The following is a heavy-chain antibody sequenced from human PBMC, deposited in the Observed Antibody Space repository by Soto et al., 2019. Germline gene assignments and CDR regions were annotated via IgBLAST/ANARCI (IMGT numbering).Heavy chain of an antibody. Sequence: EEQLLESGGGLVRPGGSLRLSCAASEFTFGSYAMSWVRQAPGKGLEWVSDITARADTTYYADSVKGRFPISRDNSKNTLYLRMNSLRAEDTAVYYCAKVRPLRDCTSTSCLGAFDIWGQGTMVTVS. J-gene: IGHJ3*02. V-gene: IGHV3-23*01. CDR3: AKVRPLRDCTSTSCLGAFDI. CDR2: ITARADTT. CDR1: EFTFGSYA. D-gene: IGHD2-2*01.